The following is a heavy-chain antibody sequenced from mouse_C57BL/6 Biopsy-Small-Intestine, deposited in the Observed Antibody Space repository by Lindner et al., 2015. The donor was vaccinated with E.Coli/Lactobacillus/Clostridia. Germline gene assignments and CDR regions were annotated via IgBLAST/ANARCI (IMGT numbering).Heavy chain of an antibody. V-gene: IGHV1-19*01. J-gene: IGHJ3*01. CDR1: GYTFTDYY. Sequence: VQLQESGPVLVKPGASVKMSCKASGYTFTDYYMNWVKQSHGKSLEWIGVINPYNGGTSYNQKFKGKATLTVDKSSSTAYMELNSLTSEDSAVYYCAIPYDGYYEGFAYWDQGTLDTVSA. CDR3: AIPYDGYYEGFAY. D-gene: IGHD2-3*01. CDR2: INPYNGGT.